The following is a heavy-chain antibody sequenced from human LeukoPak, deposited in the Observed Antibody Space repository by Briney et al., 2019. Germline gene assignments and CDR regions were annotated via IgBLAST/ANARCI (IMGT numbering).Heavy chain of an antibody. V-gene: IGHV3-66*01. CDR3: ASDREASRIAVAADY. CDR2: IYSGGST. D-gene: IGHD6-19*01. CDR1: GFTVSSNY. Sequence: PGGSLRLSCAASGFTVSSNYMSWVRQAPGKGLEWAQVIYSGGSTYYADSVKGRFTISRDNSKNTLYLQMNSLRGEDTAVYYCASDREASRIAVAADYWGQGTLVTVSS. J-gene: IGHJ4*02.